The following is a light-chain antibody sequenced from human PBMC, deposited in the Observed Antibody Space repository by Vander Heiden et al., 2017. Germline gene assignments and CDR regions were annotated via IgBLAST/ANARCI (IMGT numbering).Light chain of an antibody. Sequence: EIVMTQSPATLSVSPGERVTPSCRASQSVSINLAWYPQKPGQAPRILIYVGSTRATGIPARFSGSGSGTEFTLTISSLQSDDSAVYFCQQYNNWPRTFGHGTKVEIK. CDR1: QSVSIN. CDR2: VGS. J-gene: IGKJ1*01. CDR3: QQYNNWPRT. V-gene: IGKV3-15*01.